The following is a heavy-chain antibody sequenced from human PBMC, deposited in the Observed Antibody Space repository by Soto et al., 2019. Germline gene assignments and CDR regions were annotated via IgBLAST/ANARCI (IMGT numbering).Heavy chain of an antibody. D-gene: IGHD6-19*01. V-gene: IGHV1-18*04. CDR2: ISAYNGNT. CDR3: ERAETGYSSGWYAY. CDR1: GYTFTSYG. J-gene: IGHJ5*01. Sequence: QVQLVQSGAEVKKPGASVKVSCKASGYTFTSYGISWVRQAPGQGLEWMGWISAYNGNTNYAQKLQGRVTMTTDTSTSIAYVELRSLRADDTAVYYCERAETGYSSGWYAYWGHGTLVTVSS.